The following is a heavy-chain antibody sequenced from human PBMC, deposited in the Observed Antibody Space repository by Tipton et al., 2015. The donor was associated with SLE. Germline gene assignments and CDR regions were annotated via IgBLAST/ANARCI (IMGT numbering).Heavy chain of an antibody. CDR2: ISYDGSNK. CDR3: ASQLLHNFDY. V-gene: IGHV3-30*03. Sequence: SLRLSCAASGFTFSSYGMHWVRQAPGKGLEWVAIISYDGSNKHYADSVKGRFTISRDNSKNTLYLQMNGLRPEDTAVYYCASQLLHNFDYWGQGSLVTVSS. J-gene: IGHJ4*02. D-gene: IGHD2-2*01. CDR1: GFTFSSYG.